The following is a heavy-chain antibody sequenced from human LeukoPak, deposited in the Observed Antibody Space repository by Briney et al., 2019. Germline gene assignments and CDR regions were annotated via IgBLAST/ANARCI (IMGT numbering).Heavy chain of an antibody. Sequence: SETLSLTCAVYGGSFSDYYWNWLRQPPGKGLEWIGEINHSGSTNYNPSLKSRATISVDTSKNQFSLKLSSVTAADTAVYYCARSPYSTFFNYWGQGTLVTVSS. V-gene: IGHV4-34*01. D-gene: IGHD6-13*01. CDR3: ARSPYSTFFNY. J-gene: IGHJ4*02. CDR2: INHSGST. CDR1: GGSFSDYY.